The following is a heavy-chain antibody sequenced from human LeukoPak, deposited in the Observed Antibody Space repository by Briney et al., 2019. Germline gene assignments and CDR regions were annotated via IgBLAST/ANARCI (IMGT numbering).Heavy chain of an antibody. J-gene: IGHJ4*02. D-gene: IGHD6-19*01. CDR1: GYTFTGYY. CDR3: ARDGSGLDY. CDR2: INPNSGGT. Sequence: ASVKVSCKASGYTFTGYYMHWVRPAPGQGLEWMGWINPNSGGTNFAQKFQGRVTMTRDTSISTCYMELSRLRSDDTAVYYCARDGSGLDYWGQGSLVTVSS. V-gene: IGHV1-2*02.